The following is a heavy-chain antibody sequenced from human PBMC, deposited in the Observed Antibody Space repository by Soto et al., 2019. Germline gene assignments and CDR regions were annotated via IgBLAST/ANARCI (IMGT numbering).Heavy chain of an antibody. J-gene: IGHJ6*02. CDR3: AKVRQPAYYYYGMDV. D-gene: IGHD1-1*01. CDR2: IIPIFGTA. CDR1: GGTFSSYA. Sequence: ASVKVSCKASGGTFSSYAIIWVRQAPGQGLEWMGGIIPIFGTANYAQKFQGRVTITADESTSTAYMELSSLRSEDTAVYYCAKVRQPAYYYYGMDVWGQGTTVTVSS. V-gene: IGHV1-69*13.